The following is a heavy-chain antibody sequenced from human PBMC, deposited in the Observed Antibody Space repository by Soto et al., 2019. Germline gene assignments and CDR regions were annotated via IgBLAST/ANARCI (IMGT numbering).Heavy chain of an antibody. CDR2: IDIAGDT. CDR1: GFTLSNYD. Sequence: PVGSVRLSCAASGFTLSNYDIHWVRQVTGKGLEWVSAIDIAGDTYYADPVKGRFTISRESAKNSVYLQMNSLRVGDKAVYYCARASRWLQARYFDLWGRGTLVTVSS. J-gene: IGHJ2*01. V-gene: IGHV3-13*01. D-gene: IGHD5-12*01. CDR3: ARASRWLQARYFDL.